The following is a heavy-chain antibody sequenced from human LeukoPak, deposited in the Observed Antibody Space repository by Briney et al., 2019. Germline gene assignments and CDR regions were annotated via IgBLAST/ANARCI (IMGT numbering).Heavy chain of an antibody. CDR2: IIPIFGKA. V-gene: IGHV1-69*01. CDR3: ARDPGDYDFWSAEPLNWFDP. D-gene: IGHD3-3*01. CDR1: GGTFSSYA. J-gene: IGHJ5*02. Sequence: SVKVSCKASGGTFSSYAISWVRQAPGQGLEWMGGIIPIFGKAKYAQKFQGRVTITADESTGTAYMELSSLRSEDTDVYYCARDPGDYDFWSAEPLNWFDPWGEGTLDTVSS.